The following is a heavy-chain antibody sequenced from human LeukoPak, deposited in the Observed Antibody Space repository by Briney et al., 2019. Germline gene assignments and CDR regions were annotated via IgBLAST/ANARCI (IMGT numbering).Heavy chain of an antibody. Sequence: QSGGSLRLFCAASGFTFSSFSMSWVRQAPGKGLEWVANIKQNGNEKYYVDSVKGRFTISRDAAKNSLFLQMYSLSAEDTAVYYCAKKQGPVMSSWYTDHWGQGTLVTVSS. CDR1: GFTFSSFS. CDR3: AKKQGPVMSSWYTDH. V-gene: IGHV3-7*01. D-gene: IGHD6-13*01. CDR2: IKQNGNEK. J-gene: IGHJ4*02.